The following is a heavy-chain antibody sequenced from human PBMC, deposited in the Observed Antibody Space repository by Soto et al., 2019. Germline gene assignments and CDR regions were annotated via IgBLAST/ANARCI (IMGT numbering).Heavy chain of an antibody. D-gene: IGHD5-12*01. CDR3: AREGVSGYDKTGFAY. CDR2: ISTSGSII. CDR1: GFTFSDYY. J-gene: IGHJ4*02. Sequence: GGSLRLSCAASGFTFSDYYMNWIRQAPGKGLEWVSYISTSGSIIYYADSVKGRFTISRDNAKNSLFLQMNSLRAEDTAVYFCAREGVSGYDKTGFAYWGQRSPVTDSS. V-gene: IGHV3-11*01.